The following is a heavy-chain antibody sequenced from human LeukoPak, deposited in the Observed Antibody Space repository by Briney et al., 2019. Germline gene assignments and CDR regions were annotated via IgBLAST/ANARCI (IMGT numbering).Heavy chain of an antibody. CDR3: ARAGGYCSGGSCYTYMDV. D-gene: IGHD2-15*01. CDR2: IIPIFGTP. CDR1: GYTFTSYD. V-gene: IGHV1-69*13. Sequence: SVKVSCKASGYTFTSYDINWVRQAPGQGLEWMGGIIPIFGTPNYAQKFQGRVTITADESTSTAYMELSSLRSEDTAVYFCARAGGYCSGGSCYTYMDVWGKGTTVTISS. J-gene: IGHJ6*03.